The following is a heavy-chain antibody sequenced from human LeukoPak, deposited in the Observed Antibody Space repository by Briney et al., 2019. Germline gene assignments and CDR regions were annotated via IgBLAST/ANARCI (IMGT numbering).Heavy chain of an antibody. CDR1: VFTYSSYA. CDR2: ISHDGTNE. V-gene: IGHV3-30*04. CDR3: ARDRIYFGPGGAFDV. Sequence: PGGSLRLSCAASVFTYSSYAFHSVRQAPGRGLEWLAVISHDGTNEYFADSVTGRFTIFTDNSKNTLYLKMSSLRAEDTAVYYCARDRIYFGPGGAFDVWGQGTMVTVSS. J-gene: IGHJ3*01. D-gene: IGHD3-10*01.